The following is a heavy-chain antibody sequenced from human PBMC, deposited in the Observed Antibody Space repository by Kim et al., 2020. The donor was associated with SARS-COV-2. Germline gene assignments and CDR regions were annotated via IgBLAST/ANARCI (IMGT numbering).Heavy chain of an antibody. V-gene: IGHV6-1*01. CDR3: ARDTPGQKAYDI. J-gene: IGHJ3*02. Sequence: DYAGSVKSRMTINADTSKHQVSLQLNSVSPEDTAVYYCARDTPGQKAYDIWGQGTMVTVSS.